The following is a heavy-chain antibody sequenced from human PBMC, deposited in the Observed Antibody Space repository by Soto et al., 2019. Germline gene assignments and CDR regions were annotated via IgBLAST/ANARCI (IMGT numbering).Heavy chain of an antibody. Sequence: QVQLVQSGAEVKKPGSSVKVSCKGSGGTFSSYTISWVRQAPGQGLEWMGRIIPILGIANHAQKFQGRVTITAAKSTSTAYMELSSLSSEDTAVYYCARFQGSYGMDVWGQGTTVTVSS. CDR1: GGTFSSYT. V-gene: IGHV1-69*02. CDR3: ARFQGSYGMDV. J-gene: IGHJ6*02. CDR2: IIPILGIA.